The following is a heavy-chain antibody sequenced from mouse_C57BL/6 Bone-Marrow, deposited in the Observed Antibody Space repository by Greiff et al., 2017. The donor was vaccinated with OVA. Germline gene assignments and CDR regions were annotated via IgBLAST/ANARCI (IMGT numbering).Heavy chain of an antibody. V-gene: IGHV7-1*01. D-gene: IGHD4-1*01. CDR1: GFTFSDFY. J-gene: IGHJ1*03. CDR2: SRNKANDYTT. Sequence: EVKLVESGGGLVQSGRSLRLSCATSGFTFSDFYMEWVRQAPGKGLEWIAASRNKANDYTTEYSASVKGRFIVSRDTSQSILYLQMNALRAEDTAIYYCARDARILGRGGYWYFDVWGTGTTVTVSS. CDR3: ARDARILGRGGYWYFDV.